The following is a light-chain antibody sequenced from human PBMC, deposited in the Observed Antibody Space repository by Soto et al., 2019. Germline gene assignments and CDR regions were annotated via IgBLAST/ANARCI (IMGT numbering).Light chain of an antibody. J-gene: IGKJ5*01. CDR2: AAS. V-gene: IGKV3-20*01. CDR3: QQYGSSLIT. CDR1: ESISSTN. Sequence: EIVLTQSPGTLSLSPGERATLSCRASESISSTNLGWYQQKPGQAPRLLIYAASSRATGIPVRFSGSGSGTDFTLTISRLEPEDFAVYYCQQYGSSLITFGQGTRLENK.